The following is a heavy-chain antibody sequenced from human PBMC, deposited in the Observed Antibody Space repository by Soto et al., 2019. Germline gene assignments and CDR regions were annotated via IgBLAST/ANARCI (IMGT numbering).Heavy chain of an antibody. CDR2: IYYSGST. Sequence: SETLSLTCTVSGGSISSYYWSWIRQPPGKGLEWIGYIYYSGSTNYNPSLKSRVTISVDTSKNQFSLKLSSVTAADTAVYYCARAEATYYYNSSGYPIAYYLDYWGQGTLVTVSS. CDR3: ARAEATYYYNSSGYPIAYYLDY. CDR1: GGSISSYY. D-gene: IGHD3-22*01. J-gene: IGHJ4*02. V-gene: IGHV4-59*01.